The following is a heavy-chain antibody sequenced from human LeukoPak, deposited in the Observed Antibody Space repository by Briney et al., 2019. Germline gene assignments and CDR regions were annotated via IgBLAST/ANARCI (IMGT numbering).Heavy chain of an antibody. D-gene: IGHD4-17*01. Sequence: SETLSLTCTVSGGSISSSSYYWGWIRQPPGKGLEWIGSIYYSGSTYYNPSLKSRVTISVDRSKNQFSLNLYSVTAADTAVYYCARGNLDYDDSTFDYWGQGTLVTVSS. CDR3: ARGNLDYDDSTFDY. J-gene: IGHJ4*02. CDR2: IYYSGST. V-gene: IGHV4-39*07. CDR1: GGSISSSSYY.